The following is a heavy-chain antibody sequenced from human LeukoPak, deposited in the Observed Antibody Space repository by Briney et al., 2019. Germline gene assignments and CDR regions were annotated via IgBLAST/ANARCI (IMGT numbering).Heavy chain of an antibody. Sequence: SETLSLTCTVSGYSISSGYYWGWIRQPPGKGLEWIGSIYHCGSTKYNPSLKSRVTISAATSKTQFSLKLSYATAADTAVYYCARMRRPHWYPDLWGRGTLVTVSS. CDR1: GYSISSGYY. V-gene: IGHV4-38-2*02. CDR3: ARMRRPHWYPDL. CDR2: IYHCGST. J-gene: IGHJ2*01.